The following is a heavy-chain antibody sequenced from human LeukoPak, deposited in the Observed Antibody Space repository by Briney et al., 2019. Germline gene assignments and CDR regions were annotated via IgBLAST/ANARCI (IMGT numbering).Heavy chain of an antibody. D-gene: IGHD2-2*01. CDR2: INPNSGGT. V-gene: IGHV1-2*02. J-gene: IGHJ4*02. Sequence: ASVKVSCKASGYTFTGYYMHWVRQAPGQGLEWVGWINPNSGGTNYAQKFQGRVTMTRDTSISTAYMELSRLRSDDTAVYYCARDPGIVVVPAAIRPPSDYWGQGTLVTVSS. CDR1: GYTFTGYY. CDR3: ARDPGIVVVPAAIRPPSDY.